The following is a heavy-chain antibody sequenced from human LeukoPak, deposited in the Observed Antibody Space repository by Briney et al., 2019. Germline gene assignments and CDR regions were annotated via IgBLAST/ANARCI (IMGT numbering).Heavy chain of an antibody. Sequence: SETLSLTCTVSGGSISSGGYYWSWIRQHPGKGLEWIGYIYYSGSTYYNPSLKSRVTISVDTSKDQFSLKLSSVTAADTAVYYCASRYHDSSGYYYDVYWGQGTLVTVSS. J-gene: IGHJ4*02. CDR2: IYYSGST. CDR3: ASRYHDSSGYYYDVY. D-gene: IGHD3-22*01. V-gene: IGHV4-31*03. CDR1: GGSISSGGYY.